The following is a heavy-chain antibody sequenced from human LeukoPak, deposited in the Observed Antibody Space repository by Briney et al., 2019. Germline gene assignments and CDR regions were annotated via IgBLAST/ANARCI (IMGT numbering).Heavy chain of an antibody. CDR1: GGSISSYY. CDR2: INHSGST. V-gene: IGHV4-34*01. CDR3: ARPGVRIAARPGGAFDI. J-gene: IGHJ3*02. D-gene: IGHD6-6*01. Sequence: PSETLSLTCTVSGGSISSYYWSWIRQPPGKGLEWIGEINHSGSTNYNPSLKSRVTISVDTSKNQFSLKLSSVTAADTAVYYCARPGVRIAARPGGAFDIWGQGTMVTVSS.